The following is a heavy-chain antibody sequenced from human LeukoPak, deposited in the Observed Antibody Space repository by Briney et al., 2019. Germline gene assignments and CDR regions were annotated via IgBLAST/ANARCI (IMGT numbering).Heavy chain of an antibody. D-gene: IGHD6-6*01. Sequence: PGGSLRLSCAASGFTFSSYGMHWVRQAPGKGLEWVAFIRYDGSNKYYADSVKGRLTISRDNSKNTLYLQMNSLRAEDTAVYYCAKDRAPYSSSSGGLDYWGQGTLVTVSS. V-gene: IGHV3-30*02. J-gene: IGHJ4*02. CDR1: GFTFSSYG. CDR2: IRYDGSNK. CDR3: AKDRAPYSSSSGGLDY.